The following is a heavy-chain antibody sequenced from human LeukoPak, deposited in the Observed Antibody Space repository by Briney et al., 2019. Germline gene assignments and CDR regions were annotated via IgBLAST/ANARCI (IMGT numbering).Heavy chain of an antibody. V-gene: IGHV3-11*01. CDR2: ISSSGSTI. J-gene: IGHJ4*02. CDR3: ARDRDGYNYYFDY. CDR1: GFTFSDYY. D-gene: IGHD5-24*01. Sequence: AGGSLRLSCAASGFTFSDYYMSWIRQAPGKGLEWVSYISSSGSTIYYADSVKGRFTISRDNAKISLYLQMNSLRAEDTAVYYCARDRDGYNYYFDYWGQGTLVTVSS.